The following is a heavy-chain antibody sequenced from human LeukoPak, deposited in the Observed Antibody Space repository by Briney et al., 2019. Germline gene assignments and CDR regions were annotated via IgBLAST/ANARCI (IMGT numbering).Heavy chain of an antibody. CDR3: ARDKIEGPTKLDY. Sequence: GRSLRLSCAASGFTFSSYAMHWVRQAPGKGLEWVAVISYDGSNKYYADSVKGRFTISRDNSKNTLYLQMNSLRAEDTAVYYCARDKIEGPTKLDYWGQGILVTVSS. V-gene: IGHV3-30*04. D-gene: IGHD1-1*01. J-gene: IGHJ4*02. CDR2: ISYDGSNK. CDR1: GFTFSSYA.